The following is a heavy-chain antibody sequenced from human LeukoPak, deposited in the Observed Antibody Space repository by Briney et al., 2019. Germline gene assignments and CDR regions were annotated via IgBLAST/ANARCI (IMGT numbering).Heavy chain of an antibody. CDR1: GGTFSSYA. CDR2: IIPIFGTA. V-gene: IGHV1-69*06. CDR3: ARGPLSYYYYYMDV. J-gene: IGHJ6*03. Sequence: SVKVSCKASGGTFSSYAISWVRQAPGQGLEWMGGIIPIFGTANYAQKFQGRVTITADKSTSTAYMELSSLRSEDTAVYYCARGPLSYYYYYMDVWGKGTTVTISS.